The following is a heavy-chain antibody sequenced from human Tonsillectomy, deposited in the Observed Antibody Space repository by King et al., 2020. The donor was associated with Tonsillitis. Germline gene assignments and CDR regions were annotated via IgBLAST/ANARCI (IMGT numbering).Heavy chain of an antibody. J-gene: IGHJ6*02. V-gene: IGHV3-30-3*01. Sequence: VQLVESGGGVVQPGRSLRLSCAVSGFTFSNYAMHWVRQAPGKGLEWVAVVSYDGGNENYADSVKGRFTISRDNSKNTLYLQMNSLRGEDTAVYYCAGIHGADPDYNYYGMDVWGQGTTVTVSS. CDR2: VSYDGGNE. D-gene: IGHD4/OR15-4a*01. CDR1: GFTFSNYA. CDR3: AGIHGADPDYNYYGMDV.